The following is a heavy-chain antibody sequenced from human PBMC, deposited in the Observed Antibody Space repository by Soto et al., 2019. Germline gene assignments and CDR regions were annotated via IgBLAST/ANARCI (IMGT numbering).Heavy chain of an antibody. Sequence: SQTLSLTCAISGGSVSSNTAAWNWIRQSPSRGLEWLGRTYYRSKWYNDYAGSVKSRISINPDTSKNQVSLQLNSVTPEDTAIYFCAKGRDSGWNYYGMDVWGQGTTVTVS. CDR1: GGSVSSNTAA. CDR2: TYYRSKWYN. J-gene: IGHJ6*02. D-gene: IGHD6-19*01. V-gene: IGHV6-1*01. CDR3: AKGRDSGWNYYGMDV.